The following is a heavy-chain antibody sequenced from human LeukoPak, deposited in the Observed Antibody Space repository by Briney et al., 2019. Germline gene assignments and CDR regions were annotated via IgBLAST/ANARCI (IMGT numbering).Heavy chain of an antibody. CDR3: AKTSSGYYQAFDY. Sequence: PGGSLRLSCAASGFTFSSYAMSWVRQAPGKGLEWVSATSGSGGSTYYADSVKGRFTISRDNSKNTLYLQMNSLRAEDTAVYYCAKTSSGYYQAFDYWGQGTLVTVSS. V-gene: IGHV3-23*01. D-gene: IGHD3-22*01. CDR1: GFTFSSYA. CDR2: TSGSGGST. J-gene: IGHJ4*02.